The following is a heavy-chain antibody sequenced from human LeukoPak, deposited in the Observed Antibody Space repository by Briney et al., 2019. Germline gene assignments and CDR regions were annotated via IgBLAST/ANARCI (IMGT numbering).Heavy chain of an antibody. CDR1: GYSISSGYY. CDR3: ARGRIVVVVAATNPFDY. CDR2: IYHSGST. D-gene: IGHD2-15*01. Sequence: SETPSLTCAVSGYSISSGYYWGWIRQPPGKGLEWIGSIYHSGSTYYNPSLKSRVTISVDTSKNQFSLKLSSVTAADTAVYYCARGRIVVVVAATNPFDYWGQGTLVTVSS. V-gene: IGHV4-38-2*01. J-gene: IGHJ4*02.